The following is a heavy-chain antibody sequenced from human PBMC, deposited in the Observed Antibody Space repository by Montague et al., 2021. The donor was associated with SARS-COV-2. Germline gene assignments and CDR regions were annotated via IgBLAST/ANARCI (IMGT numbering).Heavy chain of an antibody. CDR1: GGSIGTYY. Sequence: SETLSLTCTVSGGSIGTYYWNGIRQSPGKGLEWLGYIYYTGSTKYSPSLKSRVTISMDTSKDQLSLRLKSVTAADTAVYYCARDNYGDWGYYGLDVWGQGTTVIVSS. D-gene: IGHD4-17*01. CDR2: IYYTGST. V-gene: IGHV4-59*01. CDR3: ARDNYGDWGYYGLDV. J-gene: IGHJ6*02.